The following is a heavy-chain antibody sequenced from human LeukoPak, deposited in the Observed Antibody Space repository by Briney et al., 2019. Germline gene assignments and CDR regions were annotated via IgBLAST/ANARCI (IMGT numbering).Heavy chain of an antibody. CDR1: VYTFTEYY. Sequence: ASVKVSFQASVYTFTEYYMHGVRQAPGQGLEWMGWISANNGNTNYAQKVQGRVTMTTDTSTSTAYMELRSLRSDDTAVYYCARGESTTPFDYWGQGTLVTVSS. CDR2: ISANNGNT. D-gene: IGHD1-14*01. J-gene: IGHJ4*02. V-gene: IGHV1-18*04. CDR3: ARGESTTPFDY.